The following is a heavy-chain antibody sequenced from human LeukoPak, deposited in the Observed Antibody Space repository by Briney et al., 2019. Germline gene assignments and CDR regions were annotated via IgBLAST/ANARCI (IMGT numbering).Heavy chain of an antibody. J-gene: IGHJ4*02. CDR2: ISGSGGST. V-gene: IGHV3-23*01. CDR1: GFTFSSYA. CDR3: AKGGVRGVPFDY. D-gene: IGHD3-10*01. Sequence: GGSLRLSCAASGFTFSSYAMSWVRRAPGKGLEWVSAISGSGGSTYYADSVKGRFTISRDNSKNTLYLQMNSRRAEDTAVYYCAKGGVRGVPFDYWGQGTLVTVSS.